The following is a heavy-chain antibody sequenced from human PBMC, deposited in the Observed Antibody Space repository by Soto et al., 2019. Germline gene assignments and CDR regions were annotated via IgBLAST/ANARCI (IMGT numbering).Heavy chain of an antibody. CDR3: ATTTNFFDY. Sequence: GGSLRLSCAASGFNFSSYAMSWVRQAPGKGLEWVSTISGSGVSTYYADSVKGRFTISRDKSKNTLYLQMNSLRAEDTAVYYCATTTNFFDYWGQGTLVTVSS. D-gene: IGHD1-7*01. J-gene: IGHJ4*02. V-gene: IGHV3-23*01. CDR1: GFNFSSYA. CDR2: ISGSGVST.